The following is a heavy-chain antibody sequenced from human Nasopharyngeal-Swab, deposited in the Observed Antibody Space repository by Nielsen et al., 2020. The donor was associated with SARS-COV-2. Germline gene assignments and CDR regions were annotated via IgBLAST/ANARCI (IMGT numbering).Heavy chain of an antibody. J-gene: IGHJ6*02. V-gene: IGHV4-34*01. CDR3: ARGLRVVVPTGMKDKSSGRPRFASYYSGIDV. D-gene: IGHD3-22*01. CDR2: IDHRGNT. Sequence: SETLSLTCAVNGESFSGHFWTWIRQTPGKGLEWIGEIDHRGNTKYNPPLKGRVTISADTSNSHFSLKLSSVTAADTAVYYCARGLRVVVPTGMKDKSSGRPRFASYYSGIDVWGQGTTVTVSS. CDR1: GESFSGHF.